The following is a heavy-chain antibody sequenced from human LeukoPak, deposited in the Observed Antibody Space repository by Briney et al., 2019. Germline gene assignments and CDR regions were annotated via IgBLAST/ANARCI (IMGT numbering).Heavy chain of an antibody. CDR3: ARSSGYSSGWYDY. D-gene: IGHD6-19*01. Sequence: GGSLSLSCAASGFTFSSYWMHWIRQAPGKGLVWVSGINHDGSSTSYADSVKGRFTISRDNAKNTLYLQMNSLRAEDTAVYYCARSSGYSSGWYDYWGQGTLVTVSS. CDR1: GFTFSSYW. V-gene: IGHV3-74*01. CDR2: INHDGSST. J-gene: IGHJ4*02.